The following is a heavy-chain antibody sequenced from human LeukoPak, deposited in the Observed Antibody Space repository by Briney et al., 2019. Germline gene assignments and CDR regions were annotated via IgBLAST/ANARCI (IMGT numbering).Heavy chain of an antibody. Sequence: GGSLRLSCAASGFPFSNYWMHWVRQAPGKGLVWVSRVNSDGSTTNYADSVKGRFTISRDNAENTLYMRMNSLRPEDTAVYYCARGYYSSSRFDSWGQGTPVTVSS. J-gene: IGHJ4*02. CDR1: GFPFSNYW. D-gene: IGHD6-13*01. CDR3: ARGYYSSSRFDS. CDR2: VNSDGSTT. V-gene: IGHV3-74*01.